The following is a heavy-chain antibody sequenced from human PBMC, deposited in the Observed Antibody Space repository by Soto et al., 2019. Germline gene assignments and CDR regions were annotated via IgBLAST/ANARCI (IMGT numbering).Heavy chain of an antibody. CDR3: VRGLMETGYYPVLFEP. V-gene: IGHV1-69*01. CDR1: GGTFNKFA. Sequence: HLVQSGAEVKKPGSSVRVSCKTSGGTFNKFAFTWVRQAPGQGPEWMGGIIPIFETPKFALKFQGRVTITADESTKTAQMELSDLRSDDTAVYYSVRGLMETGYYPVLFEPWGQGTLVSVSS. CDR2: IIPIFETP. J-gene: IGHJ5*02. D-gene: IGHD3-9*01.